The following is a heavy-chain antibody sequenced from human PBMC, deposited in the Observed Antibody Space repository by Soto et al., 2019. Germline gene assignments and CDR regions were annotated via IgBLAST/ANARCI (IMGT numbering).Heavy chain of an antibody. Sequence: ASVKVSCKASGYTFTSYGIRWVRQAPGQGLEWMGWISAYNGNTNYAQKLQGRVTMTTDTSTSTAYMELRSLRSDDTAVYYCARDPGVVVPTTPEYWGQGTLVTVSS. CDR2: ISAYNGNT. J-gene: IGHJ4*02. D-gene: IGHD2-15*01. CDR1: GYTFTSYG. CDR3: ARDPGVVVPTTPEY. V-gene: IGHV1-18*01.